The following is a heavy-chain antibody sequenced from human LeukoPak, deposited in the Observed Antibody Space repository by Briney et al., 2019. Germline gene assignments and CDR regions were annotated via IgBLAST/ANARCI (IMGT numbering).Heavy chain of an antibody. Sequence: GGSLRLSCAASGFTFSSYWMSWVRQAPGKGLEWVANIKEDGSEKYYVDSVKGRFTIFRDNAKKSLYLQMNSLRAEDTAVYYCARASYVASGFNPWGQGILVTVSS. D-gene: IGHD6-13*01. CDR3: ARASYVASGFNP. CDR2: IKEDGSEK. V-gene: IGHV3-7*01. CDR1: GFTFSSYW. J-gene: IGHJ5*02.